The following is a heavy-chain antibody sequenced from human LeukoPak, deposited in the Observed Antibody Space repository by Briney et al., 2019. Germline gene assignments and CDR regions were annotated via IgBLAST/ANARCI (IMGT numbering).Heavy chain of an antibody. CDR1: GFSFSNYA. CDR3: TRQHTAWYVDY. D-gene: IGHD1-1*01. J-gene: IGHJ4*02. Sequence: GGSLRLSCAASGFSFSNYAMSWVRQAPGKGLEWVSGVSASGASTYPEDSVKGRFVISRDNSDNTVFLHMNSLRAEDTAVYYCTRQHTAWYVDYWGQGILVTVSS. V-gene: IGHV3-23*01. CDR2: VSASGAST.